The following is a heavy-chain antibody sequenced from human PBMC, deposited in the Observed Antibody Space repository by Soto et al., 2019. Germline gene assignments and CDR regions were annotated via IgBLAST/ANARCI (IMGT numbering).Heavy chain of an antibody. V-gene: IGHV4-39*02. CDR1: GGSISSSSYY. CDR2: IYYSGST. CDR3: ARDSERTYSSSWYYYYYGMDV. D-gene: IGHD6-13*01. Sequence: ASETLSLTCTVSGGSISSSSYYWGWIRQPPGKGLEWIGSIYYSGSTYYNPSLKSRVTISVDTSKNQFSLKLSSVTAADTAVYYCARDSERTYSSSWYYYYYGMDVWGQGTTVTVSS. J-gene: IGHJ6*02.